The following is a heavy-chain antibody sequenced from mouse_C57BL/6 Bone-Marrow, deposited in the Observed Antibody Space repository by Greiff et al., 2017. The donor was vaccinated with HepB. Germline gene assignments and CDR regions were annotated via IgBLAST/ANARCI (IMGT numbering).Heavy chain of an antibody. J-gene: IGHJ4*01. Sequence: VQLQQSGAGLVKPSASVYITCTASGFSLTSYWVHWVRQSPGQGLEWIGVICRGGGTDYNADFMSRLSITKDNSPSQVYFKMNSLQADDTAIYYCAKKGYLYAMDYWGQGTSVTVSS. CDR2: ICRGGGT. V-gene: IGHV2-5*01. D-gene: IGHD2-2*01. CDR1: GFSLTSYW. CDR3: AKKGYLYAMDY.